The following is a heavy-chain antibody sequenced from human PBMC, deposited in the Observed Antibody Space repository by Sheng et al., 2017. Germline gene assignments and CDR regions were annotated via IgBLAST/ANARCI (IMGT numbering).Heavy chain of an antibody. V-gene: IGHV4-38-2*02. Sequence: QVQLQESGPGLVKPSETLSLTCTVSGYSISSGYYWGWIRQPPGKGLEWIGSIYHSGSTYYNPSLKSRVTISVDTSKNQFSLKLSSVTAADTAVYYCARLGRYYYYYMDVWGKGTTVTVSS. CDR1: GYSISSGYY. CDR2: IYHSGST. J-gene: IGHJ6*03. D-gene: IGHD3-16*01. CDR3: ARLGRYYYYYMDV.